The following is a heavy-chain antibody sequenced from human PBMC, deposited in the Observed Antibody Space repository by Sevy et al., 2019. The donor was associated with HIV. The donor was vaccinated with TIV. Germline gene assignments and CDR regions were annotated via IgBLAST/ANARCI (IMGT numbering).Heavy chain of an antibody. V-gene: IGHV3-21*06. J-gene: IGHJ4*02. CDR2: ISGTGSYI. D-gene: IGHD2-15*01. CDR3: ARDHGYCSGGSCYSGGY. CDR1: AFTFSNYA. Sequence: GGSLRLSCAASAFTFSNYAMSWVRQAPGKGLEWVSAISGTGSYIYYADSVKDRFTISRDNAKNLLYLQMNSLRAEDTAVYYCARDHGYCSGGSCYSGGYWGQGTLVTVSS.